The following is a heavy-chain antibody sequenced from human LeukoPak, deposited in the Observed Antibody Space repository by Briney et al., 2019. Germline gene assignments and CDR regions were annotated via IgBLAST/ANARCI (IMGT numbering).Heavy chain of an antibody. V-gene: IGHV4-59*01. J-gene: IGHJ6*03. CDR3: ARGGRTYYYYMDV. CDR1: GGSISSYY. Sequence: SETLSLTCTVSGGSISSYYWSWIRQPPGKGLEWIGYIYYSGSTNYNPSLNSRVTMSVDTSKNQFSLKLSSVTAADTAVYYCARGGRTYYYYMDVWGRGTTVTVSS. CDR2: IYYSGST.